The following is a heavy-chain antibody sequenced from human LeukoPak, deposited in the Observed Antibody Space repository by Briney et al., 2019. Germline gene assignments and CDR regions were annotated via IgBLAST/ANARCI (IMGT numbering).Heavy chain of an antibody. CDR1: GYTFTGYY. D-gene: IGHD6-13*01. CDR2: INPNSGGT. CDR3: ARVRSIIAAAAFDY. J-gene: IGHJ4*02. Sequence: ASVKVSCKASGYTFTGYYMHWVRQAPGQGLEWMGWINPNSGGTNYAQKFQGRVTMTRDTSITTAYMELSRLRSDDTAVYYCARVRSIIAAAAFDYWGQGTLVTVSS. V-gene: IGHV1-2*02.